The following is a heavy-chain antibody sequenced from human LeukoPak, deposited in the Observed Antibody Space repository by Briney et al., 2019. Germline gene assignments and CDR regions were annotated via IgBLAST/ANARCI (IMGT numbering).Heavy chain of an antibody. CDR1: GFTFSSYD. V-gene: IGHV3-13*01. CDR2: IGTAGDT. J-gene: IGHJ3*02. CDR3: ARDQYCGGDCYSWASLAFDI. D-gene: IGHD2-21*02. Sequence: GGSLRLSCAASGFTFSSYDMHWVRQATGKGLEWVSAIGTAGDTYYPGSVKGRFTISRDNAKNSLYLQMNSLRAEDTAVYYCARDQYCGGDCYSWASLAFDIWGQGTMVTVSS.